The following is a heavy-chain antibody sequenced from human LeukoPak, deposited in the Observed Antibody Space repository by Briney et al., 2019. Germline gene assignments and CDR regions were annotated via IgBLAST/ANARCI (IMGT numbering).Heavy chain of an antibody. CDR2: ISGSSNYI. Sequence: GGSLRLSCAASGFTFSSYSMNWVRQAPGKGLEWVSSISGSSNYIYNADSVKGRFTISRDNAKNSLYLQMNSLRAEDTAVYYCARDRYGSGGFDYWGQGTLVTVSS. CDR1: GFTFSSYS. CDR3: ARDRYGSGGFDY. D-gene: IGHD1-26*01. V-gene: IGHV3-21*01. J-gene: IGHJ4*02.